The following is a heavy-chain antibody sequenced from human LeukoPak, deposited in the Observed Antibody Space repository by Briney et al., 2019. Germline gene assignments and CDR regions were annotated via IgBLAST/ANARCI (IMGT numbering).Heavy chain of an antibody. Sequence: GGSLRLSCAASGLIFDDYGMNWVRQAPGKGLEWVSGINWNGGSTLYADSVKGRFTISRDNAKNSLYLQMNSLRAEDTALYYCARAPGVNYYYYMDVWGKGTTVTVSS. D-gene: IGHD7-27*01. CDR3: ARAPGVNYYYYMDV. V-gene: IGHV3-20*04. CDR2: INWNGGST. J-gene: IGHJ6*03. CDR1: GLIFDDYG.